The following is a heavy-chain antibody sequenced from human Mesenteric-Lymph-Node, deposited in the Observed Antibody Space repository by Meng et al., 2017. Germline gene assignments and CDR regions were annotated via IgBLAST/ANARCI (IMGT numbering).Heavy chain of an antibody. J-gene: IGHJ4*02. V-gene: IGHV4-4*02. Sequence: QGRCQESGPGLVKPSGTLSLTCAVSGGSISSSNWWSWVRQPPGKGLEWIGEIYHSGSTNYNPSLKSRVTISVDKSKNQFSLKLSSVTAADTAVYYCASFPPPGKQWLVTDYWGQGTLVTVSS. CDR3: ASFPPPGKQWLVTDY. CDR2: IYHSGST. CDR1: GGSISSSNW. D-gene: IGHD6-19*01.